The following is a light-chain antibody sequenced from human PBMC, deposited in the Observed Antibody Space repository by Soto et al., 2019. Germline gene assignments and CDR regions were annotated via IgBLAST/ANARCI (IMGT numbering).Light chain of an antibody. CDR1: SSDVGGYNY. V-gene: IGLV2-14*03. Sequence: QSALTQPASVSGSPGQSITISCTGTSSDVGGYNYVSWYQQYPGKAPKLMIYDVSDRPSGVYNRFSGSKSGNTASLTISGLQAEDEADYYCSSYTSSSILGVFGTGTKVTVL. CDR3: SSYTSSSILGV. J-gene: IGLJ1*01. CDR2: DVS.